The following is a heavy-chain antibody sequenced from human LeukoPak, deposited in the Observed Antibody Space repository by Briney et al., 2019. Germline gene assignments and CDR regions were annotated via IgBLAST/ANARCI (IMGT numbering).Heavy chain of an antibody. J-gene: IGHJ4*02. CDR2: ISDDGSNK. CDR1: GFTFSSYG. Sequence: GGSLRLSCAASGFTFSSYGMHWVSQAPGKGLEWVAVISDDGSNKYYADSVKGRFTISRDNSKNTLYVQMNSLRAEDTAVYYCAKDIYFFRDKSAYEIDYWGQGTLVTVSS. V-gene: IGHV3-30*18. CDR3: AKDIYFFRDKSAYEIDY. D-gene: IGHD3-3*01.